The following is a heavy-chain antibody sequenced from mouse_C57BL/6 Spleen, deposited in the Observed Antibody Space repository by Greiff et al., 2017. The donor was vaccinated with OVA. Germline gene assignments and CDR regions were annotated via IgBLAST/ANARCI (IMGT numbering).Heavy chain of an antibody. CDR3: ARDKAQDNAMDY. V-gene: IGHV5-4*01. Sequence: EVQVVESGGGLVKPGGSLKLSCAASGFTFSSYAMSWVRQTPEKRLEWVATISDGGSYTYYPDNVKGRFTISRDNAKNNLYLQMSHLKSEDTAMYYCARDKAQDNAMDYWGQGTSVTVSS. J-gene: IGHJ4*01. D-gene: IGHD3-2*02. CDR2: ISDGGSYT. CDR1: GFTFSSYA.